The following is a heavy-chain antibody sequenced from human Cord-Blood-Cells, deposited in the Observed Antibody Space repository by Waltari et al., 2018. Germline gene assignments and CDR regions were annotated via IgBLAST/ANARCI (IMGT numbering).Heavy chain of an antibody. J-gene: IGHJ3*02. CDR1: GGSISSGGYY. V-gene: IGHV4-31*03. Sequence: QVQLQESGPGLVKPSQTLSLTCTVSGGSISSGGYYWSWIRQHPGKGLEWIGYIYYSGSTYYNPSLKSRVPLSVDPSKNQFSLKLSSVTAADTAVYYCARRGYDDAFDIWGQGTMVTVSS. D-gene: IGHD5-12*01. CDR2: IYYSGST. CDR3: ARRGYDDAFDI.